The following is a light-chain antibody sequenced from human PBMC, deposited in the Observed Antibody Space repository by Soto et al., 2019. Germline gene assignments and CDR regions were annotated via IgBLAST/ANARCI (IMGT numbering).Light chain of an antibody. CDR1: QSISSS. CDR3: QQSYSTPGT. Sequence: DIQMTQSPSSLSASVGDRVTITCRASQSISSSLNWYQQKPGKAPKLLIYAASSLQSGVPSRFSGSGSGTDFTLTISSLQPEEFATYYCQQSYSTPGTFGGGTKVEIK. V-gene: IGKV1-39*01. J-gene: IGKJ4*01. CDR2: AAS.